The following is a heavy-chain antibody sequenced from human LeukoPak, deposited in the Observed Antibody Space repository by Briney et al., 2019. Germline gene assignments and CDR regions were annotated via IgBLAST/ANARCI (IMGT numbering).Heavy chain of an antibody. V-gene: IGHV3-23*01. D-gene: IGHD5-12*01. CDR3: AKGGRSGYDHLAY. CDR2: ISNSGGST. Sequence: PGGSLRLSCAASGFTFSSFGMSWVRQAAGRGLEWVSSISNSGGSTYYADSLKGRFTISRDNSKNTLSLQMNSLRGEDTAIYYCAKGGRSGYDHLAYWGQGTLVTVSS. CDR1: GFTFSSFG. J-gene: IGHJ4*02.